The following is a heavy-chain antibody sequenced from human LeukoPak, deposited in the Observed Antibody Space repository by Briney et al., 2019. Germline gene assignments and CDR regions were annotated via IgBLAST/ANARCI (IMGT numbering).Heavy chain of an antibody. V-gene: IGHV4-39*01. CDR1: GGSISSSGFY. D-gene: IGHD6-19*01. CDR3: ARPDISGWTYYFDY. Sequence: SGTLSLTCTVSGGSISSSGFYWGWVRQPPGKGPEWIGSLYSSGNTYYNPSLKSRVTISVDTSKNQFSLKLSSVTAADTAVYYCARPDISGWTYYFDYWGQGTLVTVSS. CDR2: LYSSGNT. J-gene: IGHJ4*02.